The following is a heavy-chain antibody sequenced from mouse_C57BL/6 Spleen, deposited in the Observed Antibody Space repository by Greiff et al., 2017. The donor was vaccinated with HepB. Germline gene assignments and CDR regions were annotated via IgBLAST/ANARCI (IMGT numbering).Heavy chain of an antibody. D-gene: IGHD1-1*01. CDR3: ARVYGSSFHFAY. CDR1: GYSITSGYY. J-gene: IGHJ3*01. Sequence: VQLQQSGPGLVKPSQSLSLTCSVTGYSITSGYYWNWIRQFPGNKLEWMGYISYDGSNNYNPSLKNRISITRDTSKNQFFLKLNSVTTEDTATYYRARVYGSSFHFAYWGQGTLVTVSA. CDR2: ISYDGSN. V-gene: IGHV3-6*01.